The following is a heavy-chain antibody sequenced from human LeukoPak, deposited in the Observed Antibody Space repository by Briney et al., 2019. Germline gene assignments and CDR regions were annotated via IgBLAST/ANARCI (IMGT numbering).Heavy chain of an antibody. CDR1: GLTLGSYW. V-gene: IGHV3-74*01. D-gene: IGHD3-10*02. CDR3: ARDDVDYYYGMDV. Sequence: GGALRLACAGCGLTLGSYWMHWVREAPGKGLVWVSRINSDGSSTSYADSVKGRFTISRDNAKNTLYLQMNSLRAEDTAVYYCARDDVDYYYGMDVWGQGTTVTVSS. J-gene: IGHJ6*02. CDR2: INSDGSST.